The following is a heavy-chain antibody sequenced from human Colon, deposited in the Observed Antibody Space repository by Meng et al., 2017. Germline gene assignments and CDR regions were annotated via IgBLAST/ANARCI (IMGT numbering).Heavy chain of an antibody. Sequence: EVQLVESGGGLVQPGVSLRLSCADSGFTFSSYSMNWGRQAPGKGLERVTSISTSSSYIYYADSVKGRFTISRDDAKNSLYLQMNSLRAEDTAVYYCARELQLGYWGQGTLVTVSS. J-gene: IGHJ4*02. D-gene: IGHD5-24*01. CDR1: GFTFSSYS. CDR2: ISTSSSYI. V-gene: IGHV3-21*01. CDR3: ARELQLGY.